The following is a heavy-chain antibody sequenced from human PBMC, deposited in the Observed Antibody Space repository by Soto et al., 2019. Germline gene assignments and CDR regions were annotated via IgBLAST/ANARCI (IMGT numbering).Heavy chain of an antibody. Sequence: PSGTLSLTCAAYGGSFSVYFWSWIRQPPGKGLEWIGEINHSGSTNYNPSLKSRVTISVDTSKNQFSLKLSSVTAADTAVYYCARGYIAVAPKPFDYWGQGTLVTVSS. V-gene: IGHV4-34*01. D-gene: IGHD6-19*01. CDR1: GGSFSVYF. J-gene: IGHJ4*02. CDR3: ARGYIAVAPKPFDY. CDR2: INHSGST.